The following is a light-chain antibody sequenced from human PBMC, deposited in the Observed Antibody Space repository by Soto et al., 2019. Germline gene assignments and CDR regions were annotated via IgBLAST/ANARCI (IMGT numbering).Light chain of an antibody. CDR1: QSVSSSY. CDR2: GAS. V-gene: IGKV3-20*01. CDR3: QQYGISPRT. J-gene: IGKJ1*01. Sequence: EIVLTQSPGTLSLSPGERATLSCRASQSVSSSYLAWYQQKPGQAPRLLIYGASSRATGIPDRFSGSGSGTDFTLTISRLEREDLAVYYCQQYGISPRTFGQGTKVEIK.